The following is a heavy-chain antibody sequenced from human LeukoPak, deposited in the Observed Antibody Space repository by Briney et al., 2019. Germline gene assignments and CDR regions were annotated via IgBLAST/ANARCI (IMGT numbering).Heavy chain of an antibody. D-gene: IGHD3-22*01. CDR1: GGSISSYY. J-gene: IGHJ3*02. Sequence: SETLSLTCTVSGGSISSYYWSWIRQPPGKGLEWIGYIYYSGSTNYNPSLKSRVTISVDTSKNQFSLKLSSVTAADTAVYYCARDSDSSEAFDIWDQGTMVTVSS. CDR3: ARDSDSSEAFDI. V-gene: IGHV4-59*01. CDR2: IYYSGST.